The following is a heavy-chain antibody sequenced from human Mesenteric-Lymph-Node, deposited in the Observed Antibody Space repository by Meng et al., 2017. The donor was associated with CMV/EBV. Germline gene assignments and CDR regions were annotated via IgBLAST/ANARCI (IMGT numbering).Heavy chain of an antibody. Sequence: GGSLRLSCAASGFTFSSYSMNWVRQAPGKGLEWVSSISSSSSYIYYADSVKGRFTISRDNAKNSLYLQMSSLRAEDTAVYYCARLGSGNYNDVWGQGTSVTVSS. CDR2: ISSSSSYI. CDR1: GFTFSSYS. CDR3: ARLGSGNYNDV. V-gene: IGHV3-21*01. D-gene: IGHD1-26*01. J-gene: IGHJ6*02.